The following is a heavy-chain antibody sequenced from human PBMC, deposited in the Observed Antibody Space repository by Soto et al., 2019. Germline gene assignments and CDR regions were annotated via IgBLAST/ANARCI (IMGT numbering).Heavy chain of an antibody. V-gene: IGHV5-10-1*01. CDR3: ARLAMAARRGYYGTEV. CDR2: IDPSDSYT. J-gene: IGHJ6*02. Sequence: GESLKISCKGSGYSFTSYWIGWVRQMPGKGLEWMGRIDPSDSYTNYSPSFQGHVTISADKSITTAYLQWSSLKASDTAMYYCARLAMAARRGYYGTEVWGQGTTVTVSS. CDR1: GYSFTSYW. D-gene: IGHD6-19*01.